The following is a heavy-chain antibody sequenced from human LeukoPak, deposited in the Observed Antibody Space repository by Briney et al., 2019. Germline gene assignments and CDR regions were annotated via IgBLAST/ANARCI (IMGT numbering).Heavy chain of an antibody. CDR2: IRSKPYSYTT. J-gene: IGHJ4*02. D-gene: IGHD1-14*01. CDR1: GFTFSDHY. Sequence: PGGSLRLSCAASGFTFSDHYMDWVRQAPGKGLEWVGRIRSKPYSYTTEYAASVKGRFTISRDNAKNSLFLQMNSLRAEDTAIYYCASGTQSDYWGQGTLVTVSS. V-gene: IGHV3-72*01. CDR3: ASGTQSDY.